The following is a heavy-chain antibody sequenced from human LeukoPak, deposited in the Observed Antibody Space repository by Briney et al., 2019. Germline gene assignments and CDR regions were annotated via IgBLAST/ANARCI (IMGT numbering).Heavy chain of an antibody. Sequence: GGSLRLSCAASGFTFSDYFMTWIRQAPGKGLEWVSYISSSGSSMYYADSVKGRLTISRDNAKNSLYLQMNSLRGEDTAVYYCARAIASVFDYWGQGTLVTVSS. CDR3: ARAIASVFDY. V-gene: IGHV3-11*01. CDR2: ISSSGSSM. J-gene: IGHJ4*02. D-gene: IGHD2-21*01. CDR1: GFTFSDYF.